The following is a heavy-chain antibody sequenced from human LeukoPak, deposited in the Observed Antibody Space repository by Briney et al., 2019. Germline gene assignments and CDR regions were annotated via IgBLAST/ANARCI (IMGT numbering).Heavy chain of an antibody. Sequence: SQTLSLTCSVSGGSISSGPYFWSWIRQSPGQGLEWIGYIWPSGSTYYNPSLKSRVTISVDRSKNQFSLKLSSVTAADTAVYYCARYSRRYGSESWGQGTLVTVSS. J-gene: IGHJ4*02. V-gene: IGHV4-30-2*06. CDR1: GGSISSGPYF. CDR3: ARYSRRYGSES. D-gene: IGHD3-10*01. CDR2: IWPSGST.